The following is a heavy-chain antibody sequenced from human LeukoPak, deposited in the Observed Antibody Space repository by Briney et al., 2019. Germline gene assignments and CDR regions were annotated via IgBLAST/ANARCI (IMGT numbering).Heavy chain of an antibody. Sequence: SETLSLTCAVYGGSFSGYYWSWIRQPPGKGLEWIGEINHSGSTNYNPSLKSRVTISVDTSKNQFSLKVSSVTAVDTAVYYCARARLPAGQWLPDGKYFDYWGQGTLVTVSS. D-gene: IGHD6-19*01. CDR1: GGSFSGYY. CDR2: INHSGST. V-gene: IGHV4-34*01. CDR3: ARARLPAGQWLPDGKYFDY. J-gene: IGHJ4*02.